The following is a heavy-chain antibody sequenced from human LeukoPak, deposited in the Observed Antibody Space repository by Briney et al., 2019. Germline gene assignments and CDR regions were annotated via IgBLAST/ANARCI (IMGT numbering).Heavy chain of an antibody. CDR1: GGSISSGSYY. V-gene: IGHV4-61*02. CDR2: IYTSGST. Sequence: KPSETLSLTCTVSGGSISSGSYYWSWIRQPAGKGLEWIGRIYTSGSTNYNPSLKSRVTISVDTSKNQFSLKLSSVTAADTAVYXXXXGRWFGYYFDYWGQGTLVTVSS. CDR3: XXGRWFGYYFDY. J-gene: IGHJ4*02. D-gene: IGHD3-10*01.